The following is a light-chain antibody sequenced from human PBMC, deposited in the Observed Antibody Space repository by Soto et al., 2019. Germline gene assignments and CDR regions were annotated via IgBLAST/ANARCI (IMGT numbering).Light chain of an antibody. CDR3: QQSGT. Sequence: DIQMTQSPSSLSASVGDRVTISCRASQSIDRCLTWYQQKPGKAPRLLIYAASTVQSGVPSRFSGSGSGTDFTLTIRSLQPEDFATYYCQQSGTFGQGTKVDIK. CDR1: QSIDRC. J-gene: IGKJ1*01. V-gene: IGKV1-39*01. CDR2: AAS.